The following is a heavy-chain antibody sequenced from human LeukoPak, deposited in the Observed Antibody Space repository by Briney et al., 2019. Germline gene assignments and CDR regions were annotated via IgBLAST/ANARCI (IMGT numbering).Heavy chain of an antibody. V-gene: IGHV1-2*02. CDR1: GYTFTGYY. CDR3: AREYCSSTSCPVGWFDP. Sequence: GASVKVSYKASGYTFTGYYMHWVRQAPGQGLEWMGWINPNSGGTNYAQKFQGRVTMTRDTSISTAYMELSRLRSDDTAVYYCAREYCSSTSCPVGWFDPWGQGTLVTVSS. CDR2: INPNSGGT. D-gene: IGHD2-2*01. J-gene: IGHJ5*02.